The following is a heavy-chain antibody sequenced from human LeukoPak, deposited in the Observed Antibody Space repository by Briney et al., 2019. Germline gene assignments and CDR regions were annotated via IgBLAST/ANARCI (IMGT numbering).Heavy chain of an antibody. D-gene: IGHD3-10*01. Sequence: ASETLSLTCTVSGGSISSSSYYWGWIRQPPGKGLEWIGSIYYSGSTYYNPSLKSRVTISVDTSKNQFSLKLSSVTAADTAVYYCAREGLNMVRGVIPKEAWGWFDPWGRGTLVTVSS. J-gene: IGHJ5*02. V-gene: IGHV4-39*07. CDR2: IYYSGST. CDR3: AREGLNMVRGVIPKEAWGWFDP. CDR1: GGSISSSSYY.